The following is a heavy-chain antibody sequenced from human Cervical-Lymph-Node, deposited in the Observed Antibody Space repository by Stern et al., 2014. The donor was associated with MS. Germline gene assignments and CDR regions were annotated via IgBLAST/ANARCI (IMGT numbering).Heavy chain of an antibody. D-gene: IGHD6-19*01. CDR1: GGTFSINT. CDR2: IIPMFGTP. V-gene: IGHV1-69*01. Sequence: VQLVQSGTAVKKPGSSVKVSCKASGGTFSINTISWVRQAPGQGLEWMGGIIPMFGTPNYAQKFQGRVTTTADESTSTAYLELSRLTSQDTALYFCVTDQGGIAVYWGQGTQVTVSS. CDR3: VTDQGGIAVY. J-gene: IGHJ4*02.